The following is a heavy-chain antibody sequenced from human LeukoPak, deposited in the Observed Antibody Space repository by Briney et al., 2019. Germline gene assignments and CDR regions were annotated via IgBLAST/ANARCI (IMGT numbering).Heavy chain of an antibody. CDR1: GFTFSSYG. J-gene: IGHJ4*02. CDR2: IRYDGSNK. CDR3: AKERYVDWSELDY. V-gene: IGHV3-30*02. D-gene: IGHD3-9*01. Sequence: GGSLRLSCAASGFTFSSYGMHSVRQAPGKGLEWVAFIRYDGSNKYYADSVKGRFTISRDNSKNTLYLQMNSLRAEDTAVYYCAKERYVDWSELDYWGQGTLVTVSS.